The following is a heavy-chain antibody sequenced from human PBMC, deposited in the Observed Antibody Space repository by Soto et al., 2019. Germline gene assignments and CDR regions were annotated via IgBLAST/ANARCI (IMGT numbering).Heavy chain of an antibody. CDR3: AKDLMVTLRYYGMDV. J-gene: IGHJ6*02. CDR1: GFTFSSYG. V-gene: IGHV3-30*18. Sequence: GGSLRLSCAASGFTFSSYGMHWVRQAPGKGLEWVAVISYDGSNKYYADSVKGRFTISRDNSKNTLYLQMNSLRAEDTAVYYCAKDLMVTLRYYGMDVWGQGTTVTVSS. D-gene: IGHD2-8*01. CDR2: ISYDGSNK.